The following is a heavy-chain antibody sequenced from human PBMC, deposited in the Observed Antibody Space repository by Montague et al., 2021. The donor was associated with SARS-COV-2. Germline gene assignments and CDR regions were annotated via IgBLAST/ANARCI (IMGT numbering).Heavy chain of an antibody. CDR2: IYYSGST. J-gene: IGHJ5*02. D-gene: IGHD3/OR15-3a*01. V-gene: IGHV4-39*01. CDR1: GDLIRSATYY. Sequence: SETLSLTCDVSGDLIRSATYYWAWIRQPPGRGLEWIGNIYYSGSTMYNPSLKSRVTMSVDTSKNQFSLHLNLVTAADMAVYYCARRLTGLKPPFDPWGQGTLVIVSS. CDR3: ARRLTGLKPPFDP.